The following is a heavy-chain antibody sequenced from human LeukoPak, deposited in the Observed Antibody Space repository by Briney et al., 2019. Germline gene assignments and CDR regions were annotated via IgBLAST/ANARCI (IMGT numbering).Heavy chain of an antibody. D-gene: IGHD2-2*01. CDR3: ARERDWGYCSSTSCYYYYYYMDV. J-gene: IGHJ6*03. CDR1: GGSISSGSYY. V-gene: IGHV4-61*02. CDR2: IYTSGST. Sequence: SETLSLTCTVSGGSISSGSYYWSWIRQPAGKGLEWIGRIYTSGSTNYNPSLKSRVTISVDTSKNQFSLKLSSVTAADTAVYYCARERDWGYCSSTSCYYYYYYMDVWGKGTTVTVSS.